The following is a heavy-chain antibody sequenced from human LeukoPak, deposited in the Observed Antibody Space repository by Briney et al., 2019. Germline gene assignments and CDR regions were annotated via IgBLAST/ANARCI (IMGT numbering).Heavy chain of an antibody. CDR1: GHTFTSYG. J-gene: IGHJ4*02. CDR2: ISAYNGNT. V-gene: IGHV1-18*01. D-gene: IGHD6-13*01. CDR3: AREEELVSRGSYDY. Sequence: GASVKVSCKASGHTFTSYGISWVRRAPGQGLEWMGWISAYNGNTNYAQKLQGRVTMTTDTSTSTAYMELRSLRSDDTAVYYCAREEELVSRGSYDYWGQGTLVTVSS.